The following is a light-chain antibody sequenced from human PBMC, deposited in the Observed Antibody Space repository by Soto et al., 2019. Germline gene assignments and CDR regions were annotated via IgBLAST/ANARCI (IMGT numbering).Light chain of an antibody. CDR2: EVT. CDR1: GSGVGGYNA. CDR3: NSFRVSHLYV. J-gene: IGLJ1*01. V-gene: IGLV2-14*01. Sequence: QSALSQPASVSGSPGQTITISCTGTGSGVGGYNAVSWYQHHPGKAPKLIIYEVTHRPSGVSDRFSASKSGNTASLTISGLQAEDEADYYCNSFRVSHLYVFGTGTKVTVL.